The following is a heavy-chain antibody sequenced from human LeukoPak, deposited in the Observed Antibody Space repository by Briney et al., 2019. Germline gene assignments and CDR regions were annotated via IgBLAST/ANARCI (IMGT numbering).Heavy chain of an antibody. D-gene: IGHD3-9*01. CDR3: AKQTHYDILTHYYFDY. CDR2: ISGSGGST. J-gene: IGHJ4*02. CDR1: GFTFSSYA. V-gene: IGHV3-23*01. Sequence: PGGSLRLSCAAPGFTFSSYAMSWVRQAPGKGLGWVSAISGSGGSTYYADSVKGRFTISRDNSKNTLYLQMNSLRAEDTAVYYCAKQTHYDILTHYYFDYWGQGTLVTVSS.